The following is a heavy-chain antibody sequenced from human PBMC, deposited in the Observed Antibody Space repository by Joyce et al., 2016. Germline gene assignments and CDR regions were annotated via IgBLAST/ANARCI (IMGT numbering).Heavy chain of an antibody. Sequence: EVQLLESGGGLVQPGGSLRLSCTASGFTFSSYAMSWVRQTPDKRLEWVSAIGGGGGRTYHDDSVKGRFTISRDDSKSTLFLQMSRLRAEDTAIYYCARVPGRYYYYYGVDVWGQGTTVTVSS. CDR3: ARVPGRYYYYYGVDV. V-gene: IGHV3-23*01. CDR1: GFTFSSYA. J-gene: IGHJ6*02. CDR2: IGGGGGRT.